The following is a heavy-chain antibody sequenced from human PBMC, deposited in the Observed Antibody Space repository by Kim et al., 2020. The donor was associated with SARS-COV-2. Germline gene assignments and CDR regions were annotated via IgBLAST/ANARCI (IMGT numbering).Heavy chain of an antibody. J-gene: IGHJ4*02. V-gene: IGHV3-21*01. CDR1: GFTFSSYS. CDR3: ARDRGHSSSWYGQYYFDY. Sequence: GGSLRLSCAASGFTFSSYSMNWVRQAPGKGLEWVSSISSSSSYIYYADSVKGRFTISRDNAKNSLYLQMNSLRAEDTAVYYCARDRGHSSSWYGQYYFDYWGQGTLVTVSS. CDR2: ISSSSSYI. D-gene: IGHD6-13*01.